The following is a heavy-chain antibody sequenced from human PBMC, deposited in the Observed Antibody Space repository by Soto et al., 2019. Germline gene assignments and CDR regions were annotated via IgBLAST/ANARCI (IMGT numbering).Heavy chain of an antibody. CDR2: VYFGGSF. Sequence: QMQLQESGPGLVKPSETLSLTCTVSGASVSSGYWSWLRQPPGKALEWIGFVYFGGSFNYNPSLTSRVTISVETSKNQFSMKVTSVTAADTAVYYCARFYYDTIGFAVDPWGQGTLVTVSS. CDR3: ARFYYDTIGFAVDP. J-gene: IGHJ5*02. V-gene: IGHV4-59*02. D-gene: IGHD3-22*01. CDR1: GASVSSGY.